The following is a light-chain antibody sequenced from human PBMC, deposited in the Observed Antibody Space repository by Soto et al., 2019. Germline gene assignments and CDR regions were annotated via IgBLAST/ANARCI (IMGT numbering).Light chain of an antibody. J-gene: IGLJ1*01. CDR2: EVS. V-gene: IGLV2-14*01. CDR1: SSDVGGYNF. Sequence: QSVLPQPASVSGSPGQSITISCTGTSSDVGGYNFVSWYQQHPGRAPKLLIYEVSRRPSGVSNRFSGSKSGDTASLTISGLQAEDEADYYCYSYRGYYTRVFGTGTKGTVL. CDR3: YSYRGYYTRV.